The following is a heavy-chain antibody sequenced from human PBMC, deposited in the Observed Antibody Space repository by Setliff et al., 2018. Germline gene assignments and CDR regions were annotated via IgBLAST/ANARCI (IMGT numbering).Heavy chain of an antibody. J-gene: IGHJ4*02. V-gene: IGHV1-69*13. CDR3: ASFARDEGVGDYGGY. CDR1: GGTFSSYA. Sequence: SVKVSCKASGGTFSSYAISWVRQAPGQGLEWMGRIIPIFGTANYAQRFQGRVTITADESTSTAYMELSSLRSEDTAVYYCASFARDEGVGDYGGYWGQGTLGTVS. CDR2: IIPIFGTA. D-gene: IGHD2-15*01.